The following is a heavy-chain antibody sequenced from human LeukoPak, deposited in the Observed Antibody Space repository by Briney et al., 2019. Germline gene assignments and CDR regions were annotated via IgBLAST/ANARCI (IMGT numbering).Heavy chain of an antibody. CDR3: XXXXXXXXXSGYDFGPGHFDY. Sequence: PSETLSLTCAVYGGSFSGYYWSWIRQPPGKGLEWIGEINHSGSTNYNPSLKSRVTISVDTSKNQFSLKLSSVTAADTAVYYCXXXXXXXXXSGYDFGPGHFDYWGQGTLVTVSS. J-gene: IGHJ4*02. V-gene: IGHV4-34*03. CDR2: INHSGST. D-gene: IGHD5-12*01. CDR1: GGSFSGYY.